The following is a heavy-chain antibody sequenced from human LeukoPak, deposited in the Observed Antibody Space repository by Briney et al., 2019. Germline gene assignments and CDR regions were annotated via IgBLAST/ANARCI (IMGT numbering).Heavy chain of an antibody. V-gene: IGHV4-61*08. CDR3: ARGGAARLHFQN. D-gene: IGHD6-6*01. CDR2: IYHSGST. Sequence: SETLSLTCTVSGGSISSGGYYWSWIRQHPGKGLEWIGYIYHSGSTNCNPSLQSRVTISVDTSKNQFSLNLNSVTAADTAVYYCARGGAARLHFQNWGQGTLVTVSS. J-gene: IGHJ1*01. CDR1: GGSISSGGYY.